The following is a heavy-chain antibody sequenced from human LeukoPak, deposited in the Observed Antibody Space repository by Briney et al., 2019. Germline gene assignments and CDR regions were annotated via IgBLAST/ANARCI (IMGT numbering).Heavy chain of an antibody. Sequence: GGSLRLSCAASGFTFSSYAMSWVRQAPGKGLEWVSAISGSGGSTYYADSVKGRFTISRDNSKDTLYLQMNSLRAEDTAVYYCAKDPYSSSETYYFDYWGQGTLVTVSS. V-gene: IGHV3-23*01. D-gene: IGHD6-6*01. J-gene: IGHJ4*02. CDR2: ISGSGGST. CDR1: GFTFSSYA. CDR3: AKDPYSSSETYYFDY.